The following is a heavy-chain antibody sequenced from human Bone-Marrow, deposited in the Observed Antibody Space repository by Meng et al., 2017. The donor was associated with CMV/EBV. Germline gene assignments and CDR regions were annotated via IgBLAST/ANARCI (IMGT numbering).Heavy chain of an antibody. J-gene: IGHJ5*02. CDR3: ARHCSSTSCSRGRSNWFVP. CDR2: IYPGDSDT. V-gene: IGHV5-51*01. Sequence: GASLKISWKGSGYSFTSYWIGWGRQMPGKGLEWMGIIYPGDSDTRYSPSFQGQVTIPADKSISTAYLQWSSLRASDTAMYYCARHCSSTSCSRGRSNWFVPWGQGKLVTVAS. CDR1: GYSFTSYW. D-gene: IGHD2-2*01.